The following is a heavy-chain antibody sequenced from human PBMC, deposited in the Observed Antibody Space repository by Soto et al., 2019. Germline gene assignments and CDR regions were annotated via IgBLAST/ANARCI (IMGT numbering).Heavy chain of an antibody. CDR3: AKDMAGRTPDIRVYGMDV. D-gene: IGHD3-9*01. J-gene: IGHJ6*02. CDR1: GFTFSSYG. V-gene: IGHV3-30*18. CDR2: ISYDGSNK. Sequence: GGSLRLSCAASGFTFSSYGMHWVRQAPGKGLEWVAVISYDGSNKYYADSVKGRFTISRDNSKNTLYLQMNSLRAEDTAVYYCAKDMAGRTPDIRVYGMDVWGQGTTVTVSS.